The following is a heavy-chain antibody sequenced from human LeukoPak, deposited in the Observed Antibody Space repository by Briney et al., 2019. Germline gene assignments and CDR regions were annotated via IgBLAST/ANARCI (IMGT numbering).Heavy chain of an antibody. CDR2: LSAYDGNK. J-gene: IGHJ4*02. V-gene: IGHV1-18*01. CDR3: ARGSYYDY. CDR1: GYTFTSYG. Sequence: GASVKVSCKASGYTFTSYGISWVRQAPGQGLEWMGWLSAYDGNKKYAQKLQGRVTMTTDTYTSTAYMELRSLRSADTAVYYCARGSYYDYWGQGTLVTVSS.